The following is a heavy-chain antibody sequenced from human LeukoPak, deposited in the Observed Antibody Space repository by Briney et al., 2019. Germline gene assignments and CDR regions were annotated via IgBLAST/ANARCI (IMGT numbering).Heavy chain of an antibody. J-gene: IGHJ4*02. V-gene: IGHV1-2*02. CDR1: GYTFTGYY. D-gene: IGHD2-15*01. CDR3: ARGDDIVVVAAATLHY. Sequence: ASVKVSCKASGYTFTGYYLHWVRQAPGQGLESMGWINPSSGGTKYAQNFQGRVTMTRDTSINTASMELTRLKSDDTAVYYCARGDDIVVVAAATLHYWGQGTLVTVSS. CDR2: INPSSGGT.